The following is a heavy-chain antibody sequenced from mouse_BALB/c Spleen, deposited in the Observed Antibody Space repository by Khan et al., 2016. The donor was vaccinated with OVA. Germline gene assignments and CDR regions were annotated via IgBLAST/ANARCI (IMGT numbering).Heavy chain of an antibody. CDR2: ISSGGHYT. D-gene: IGHD2-2*01. CDR3: ARSLVDYHAMDY. CDR1: GFTFSSYG. J-gene: IGHJ4*01. Sequence: EVELVESGGGLVKPGGSLKLSCSASGFTFSSYGMSWVRQTPAKRLEGVATISSGGHYTFYPDSVKGRFTISRDKAKNTLYLQMSSLRSEDTAMYYCARSLVDYHAMDYWGQGTSVTVSS. V-gene: IGHV5-9-3*01.